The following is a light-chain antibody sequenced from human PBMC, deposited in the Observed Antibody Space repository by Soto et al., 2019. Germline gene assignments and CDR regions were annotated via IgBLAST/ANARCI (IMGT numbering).Light chain of an antibody. CDR3: QQYYSTLHT. CDR1: QSVLYSSNNKNY. V-gene: IGKV4-1*01. CDR2: LAS. Sequence: DIVMTQSPDSLAVSLGERATINCKSSQSVLYSSNNKNYLAWYQQKPGQPPKLVVYLASTREYGVPDRFSGSGSGTDFTLTISSLQAEDVAVYYCQQYYSTLHTFGQGTKLEIK. J-gene: IGKJ2*01.